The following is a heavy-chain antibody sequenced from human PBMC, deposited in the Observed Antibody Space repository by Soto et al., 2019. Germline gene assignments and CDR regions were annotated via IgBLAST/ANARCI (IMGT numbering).Heavy chain of an antibody. CDR2: ISWNSGSI. J-gene: IGHJ4*02. CDR3: ARDGYCSGGSCYSVPVFDY. D-gene: IGHD2-15*01. V-gene: IGHV3-9*01. CDR1: GFTFDDYA. Sequence: PGGSLRLSCAASGFTFDDYAMHWVRQAPGKGLEWVSGISWNSGSIGYADSVKGRFTISRDNAKNSLYLQMNSLRAEDTALYYCARDGYCSGGSCYSVPVFDYWGQGTLVTVSS.